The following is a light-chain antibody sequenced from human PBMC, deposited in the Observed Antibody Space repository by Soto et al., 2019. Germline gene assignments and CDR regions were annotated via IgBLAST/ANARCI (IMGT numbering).Light chain of an antibody. CDR1: SSDVGGYNY. CDR3: SSYTSSSTRV. J-gene: IGLJ2*01. V-gene: IGLV2-14*01. Sequence: QSALTQPASVSGSAGQSITISCTGTSSDVGGYNYVSWYQQHPGKAPKLMIYDVSNRPSGVSNRFSGSKSGNTASLTISGLQAEDEDDYYCSSYTSSSTRVFGGGTKLTVL. CDR2: DVS.